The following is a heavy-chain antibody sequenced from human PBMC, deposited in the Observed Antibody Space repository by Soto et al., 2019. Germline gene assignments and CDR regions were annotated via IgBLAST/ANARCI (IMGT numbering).Heavy chain of an antibody. CDR1: GFTFGDYD. CDR3: TRPCRYCNGGGPGNWFDH. Sequence: QVQLVESGGGLVKPGGSLRLSCAASGFTFGDYDMSWIRQAAGKGLEWVSYISNGGSSIYYADSVTGRFTISRDNAKRSLFLQMNSLRAEDTAVYYCTRPCRYCNGGGPGNWFDHWGQGTLVTVSS. J-gene: IGHJ5*02. V-gene: IGHV3-11*01. D-gene: IGHD2-8*02. CDR2: ISNGGSSI.